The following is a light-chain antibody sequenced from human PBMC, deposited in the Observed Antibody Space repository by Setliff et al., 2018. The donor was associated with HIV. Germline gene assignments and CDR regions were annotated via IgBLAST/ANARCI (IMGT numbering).Light chain of an antibody. CDR3: SSYTSSSVVV. V-gene: IGLV2-14*01. CDR1: SGDVGGYSF. J-gene: IGLJ2*01. CDR2: DVS. Sequence: QSVLTQPASVSGSPGQSITISCTGTSGDVGGYSFVSWYQQHPGKAPKLMIYDVSKRPSGISNRFSGSKSGNTASLTISGLQAEDEADYYCSSYTSSSVVVFGGGTKVTVL.